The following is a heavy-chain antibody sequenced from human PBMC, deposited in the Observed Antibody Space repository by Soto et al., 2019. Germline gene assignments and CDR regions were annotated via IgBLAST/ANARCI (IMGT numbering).Heavy chain of an antibody. CDR2: INYSGTT. D-gene: IGHD2-8*01. CDR3: ARYNSYAIDY. Sequence: VQLQESGPGLVKPSETMSLTCTVSGTSISSYYWSWIRQPPGKGLEWIANINYSGTTNYNPSLASRVTLSVDTSKNQFSLKMTSVTAADRAMYFFARYNSYAIDYWGRGTLVTVSS. J-gene: IGHJ4*02. V-gene: IGHV4-59*01. CDR1: GTSISSYY.